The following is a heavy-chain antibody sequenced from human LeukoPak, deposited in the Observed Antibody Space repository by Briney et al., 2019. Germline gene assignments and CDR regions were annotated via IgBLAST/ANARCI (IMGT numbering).Heavy chain of an antibody. CDR1: GFTFSSYS. Sequence: PGGSLRLSCAASGFTFSSYSMNWVRQAPGKGLEWVSSISSSSSYIYYADSVKGRFTISRDDAKNSLYLQMNSLRAEDTAVYYCARGHKIQLWSPDYWGQGTLVTVSS. CDR3: ARGHKIQLWSPDY. CDR2: ISSSSSYI. J-gene: IGHJ4*02. V-gene: IGHV3-21*01. D-gene: IGHD5-18*01.